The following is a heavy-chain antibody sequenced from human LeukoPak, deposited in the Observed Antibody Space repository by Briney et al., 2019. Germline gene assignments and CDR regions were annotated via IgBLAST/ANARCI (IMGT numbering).Heavy chain of an antibody. D-gene: IGHD2-2*01. V-gene: IGHV1-18*01. Sequence: AASVKVSCKASGYTFTSYGISWVRQAPGQGLEWMGWISAYNGNTNYAQKLQGRVTMTTDTSTSTAYMELRSLRSDDTAVYYCARMTGYCISTSCYGKNWFDPWGQGTLVTVSS. CDR1: GYTFTSYG. CDR2: ISAYNGNT. CDR3: ARMTGYCISTSCYGKNWFDP. J-gene: IGHJ5*02.